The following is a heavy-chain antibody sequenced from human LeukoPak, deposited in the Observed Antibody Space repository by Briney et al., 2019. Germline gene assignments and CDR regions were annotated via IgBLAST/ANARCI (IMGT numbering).Heavy chain of an antibody. CDR2: ISSSGNTI. Sequence: PGGSLRLSCAASGFTFSIHTMNWVRQAPGKGLEWVSYISSSGNTIYYADSVKGRFTISRDSAKSSLHLQMNSLRAEDTAVYYCARRDCTSFKCYSLDYWGQGILVTVSS. J-gene: IGHJ4*02. V-gene: IGHV3-48*04. D-gene: IGHD2-21*01. CDR3: ARRDCTSFKCYSLDY. CDR1: GFTFSIHT.